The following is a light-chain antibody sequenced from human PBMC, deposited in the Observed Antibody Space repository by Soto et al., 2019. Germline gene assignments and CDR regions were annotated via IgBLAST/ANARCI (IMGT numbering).Light chain of an antibody. J-gene: IGKJ4*01. V-gene: IGKV3-15*01. CDR3: QQYNNWPPLT. CDR1: QSVSSN. CDR2: GAS. Sequence: ETVMTQSPATLSVSPGESATLSCRASQSVSSNLALYQQKPGQAPRLLIYGASTRATAIPARFSGSGSGTEFTLTISSLQSEDFAVYYCQQYNNWPPLTFGGGKKVEIK.